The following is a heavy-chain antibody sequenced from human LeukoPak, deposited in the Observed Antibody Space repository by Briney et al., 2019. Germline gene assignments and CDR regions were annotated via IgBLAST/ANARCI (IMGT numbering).Heavy chain of an antibody. Sequence: GVSLRLSCTASEFTFSSYAMHWIRQAPGKGLEWVAVILYDGSNKHYADSVKGRFTISRDNSNNTLYLQMNSLRPEDTAVYYCATVLSGDGGYWGQGTLVTVSS. V-gene: IGHV3-30-3*01. CDR3: ATVLSGDGGY. J-gene: IGHJ4*02. D-gene: IGHD4-17*01. CDR2: ILYDGSNK. CDR1: EFTFSSYA.